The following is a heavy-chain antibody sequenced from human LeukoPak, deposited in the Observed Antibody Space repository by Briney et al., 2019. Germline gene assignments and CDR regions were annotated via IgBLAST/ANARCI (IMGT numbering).Heavy chain of an antibody. J-gene: IGHJ4*02. V-gene: IGHV4-34*01. CDR3: ARDGPWVSYGYYFDF. Sequence: SETLSLTCAVYGGSFSDYSWTWIRQPPGKGREWIGEINQSGGTNHNPSLKSRVTMSLDTSKNQFSLELSSVTAADTAVYYCARDGPWVSYGYYFDFWGQGTLVTVSS. CDR2: INQSGGT. D-gene: IGHD5-18*01. CDR1: GGSFSDYS.